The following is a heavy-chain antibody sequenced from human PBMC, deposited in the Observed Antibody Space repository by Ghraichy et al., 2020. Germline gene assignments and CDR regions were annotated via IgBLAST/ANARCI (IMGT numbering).Heavy chain of an antibody. CDR1: GFTFSSYG. V-gene: IGHV3-30*02. CDR2: IRYDGSNK. J-gene: IGHJ4*02. CDR3: AKAGWIDYGGPGHFDY. D-gene: IGHD4-23*01. Sequence: GGSLRLSCAASGFTFSSYGMHWVRQAPGKGLEWVAFIRYDGSNKYYADSVKGRFTISRDNSKNTLYLQMNSLRAEDTAVYYCAKAGWIDYGGPGHFDYWGQGTLVTVSS.